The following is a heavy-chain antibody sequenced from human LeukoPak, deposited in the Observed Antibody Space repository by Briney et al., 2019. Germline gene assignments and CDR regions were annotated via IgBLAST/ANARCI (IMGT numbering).Heavy chain of an antibody. Sequence: SETLSLTCAVYGGSFSGYYWSWIRQPPGKGLEWIGEINHSGSTNYNPSLKSRVTISVDTSKNQFSLKLSSVTAADTAVYYCARVPYDSSGYYYQKNFDYWGQGTLVTVSS. V-gene: IGHV4-34*01. CDR2: INHSGST. CDR1: GGSFSGYY. J-gene: IGHJ4*02. CDR3: ARVPYDSSGYYYQKNFDY. D-gene: IGHD3-22*01.